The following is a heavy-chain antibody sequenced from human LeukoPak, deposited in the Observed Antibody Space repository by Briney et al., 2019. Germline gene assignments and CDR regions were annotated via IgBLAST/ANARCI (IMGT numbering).Heavy chain of an antibody. Sequence: GGSLRLSCAASGFTFSSYGMHWVRQAPGKGLEWVAVISYDGSNKYYADSVKGRFTISRDNSKNTLYLQMNSLRAEDTAVYYCAKVAVALYYYYGMDVWGKGTTATVSS. D-gene: IGHD6-19*01. CDR3: AKVAVALYYYYGMDV. J-gene: IGHJ6*04. CDR2: ISYDGSNK. CDR1: GFTFSSYG. V-gene: IGHV3-30*18.